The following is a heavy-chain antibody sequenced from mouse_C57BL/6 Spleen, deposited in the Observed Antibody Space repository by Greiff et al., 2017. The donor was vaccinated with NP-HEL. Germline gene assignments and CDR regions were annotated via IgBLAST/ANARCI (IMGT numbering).Heavy chain of an antibody. CDR1: GYTFTSYW. CDR2: IYPGSGST. D-gene: IGHD1-1*01. V-gene: IGHV1-55*01. CDR3: ARGTTVVATGY. Sequence: QVQLQQPGAELVKPGASEKMSCKASGYTFTSYWITWVKQRPGQGLEWIGDIYPGSGSTNHNEKFKSKATLTVDTSSSTAYMQLSSLTSEDSAVYYCARGTTVVATGYWGQGTTLTVSS. J-gene: IGHJ2*01.